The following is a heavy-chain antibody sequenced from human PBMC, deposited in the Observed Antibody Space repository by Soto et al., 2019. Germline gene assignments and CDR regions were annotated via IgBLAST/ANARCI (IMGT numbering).Heavy chain of an antibody. CDR1: GYSFTSYL. Sequence: RQSLKISCKASGYSFTSYLIGWVSQMPGKGLESMGIIYPGDSDTRYSPSFQGQVTISADKSISTAYLQWSSLKASDTAMYYCASPGGYSSGWDNYGMDVWGQGTTVTVSS. V-gene: IGHV5-51*01. J-gene: IGHJ6*02. CDR2: IYPGDSDT. CDR3: ASPGGYSSGWDNYGMDV. D-gene: IGHD6-19*01.